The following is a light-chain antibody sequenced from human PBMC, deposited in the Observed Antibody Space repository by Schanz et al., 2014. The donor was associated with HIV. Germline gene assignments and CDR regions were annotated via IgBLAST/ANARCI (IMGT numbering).Light chain of an antibody. V-gene: IGKV4-1*01. CDR2: WAS. CDR1: QTISYTSNNQNY. CDR3: QQSDAYPYT. J-gene: IGKJ2*01. Sequence: DIVLTQSPDSLAVSLGERATINCKSSQTISYTSNNQNYLAWYQQKPGQPPKLLIYWASIRESGVPDRFSGSGSGTDFTLTISSLQADDFATYYCQQSDAYPYTFGQGTKLEIK.